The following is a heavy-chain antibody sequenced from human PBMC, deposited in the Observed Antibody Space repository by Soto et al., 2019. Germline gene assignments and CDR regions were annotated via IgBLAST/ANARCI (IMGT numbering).Heavy chain of an antibody. CDR1: GGSISSSNW. CDR2: IYHSGST. CDR3: ASLIVVVPARINWFDP. D-gene: IGHD2-2*01. Sequence: QVQLQESGPGLVKPSGTLSLTCAVSGGSISSSNWWSWVRQPPGKGLEGIGEIYHSGSTNYNPSLKSRVTISVDKSKNQFSLKLSSVTAADTAVYYCASLIVVVPARINWFDPWGQGTLVSVSS. V-gene: IGHV4-4*02. J-gene: IGHJ5*02.